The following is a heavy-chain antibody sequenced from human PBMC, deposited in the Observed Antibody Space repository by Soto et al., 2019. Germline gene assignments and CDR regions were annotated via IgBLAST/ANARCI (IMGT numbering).Heavy chain of an antibody. V-gene: IGHV1-46*01. D-gene: IGHD2-21*02. CDR3: ARDPLPGLVVTAIGAFDI. CDR1: GYTFTSYY. CDR2: INPSGGST. Sequence: ASVKVSCKASGYTFTSYYMHWVRQAPGQGLEWMGIINPSGGSTSYAQKFQGRVTMTRDTSTSTVYMELSSLRSEDTAVYYCARDPLPGLVVTAIGAFDIWGQGTMVTVSS. J-gene: IGHJ3*02.